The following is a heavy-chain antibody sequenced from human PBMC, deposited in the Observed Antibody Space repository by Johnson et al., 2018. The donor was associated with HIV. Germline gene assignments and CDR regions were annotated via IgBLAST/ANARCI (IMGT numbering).Heavy chain of an antibody. Sequence: QVQLVESGGGVVQPGRSLRLSCAASGFSFSSYGMHWVRQAPGKGLEWVANIWYDGSNKYYADSVKGRFTISRDNSKNTLYLQMNNVRAEDTDVYYCAKDWAYSSSWYDEGLAFDIWGQGTMVTVSS. CDR2: IWYDGSNK. D-gene: IGHD6-13*01. J-gene: IGHJ3*02. CDR1: GFSFSSYG. V-gene: IGHV3-33*06. CDR3: AKDWAYSSSWYDEGLAFDI.